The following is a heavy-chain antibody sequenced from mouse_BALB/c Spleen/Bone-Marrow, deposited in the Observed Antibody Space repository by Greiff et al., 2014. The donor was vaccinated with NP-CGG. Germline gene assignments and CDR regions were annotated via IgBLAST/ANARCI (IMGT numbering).Heavy chain of an antibody. J-gene: IGHJ4*01. V-gene: IGHV1S22*01. CDR3: TREVRRYAMDY. CDR2: IYPGSGST. D-gene: IGHD2-14*01. CDR1: GYTFTSYW. Sequence: LQQSGSELVRPGASVKLSCKASGYTFTSYWMHWAKQRPGQGLEWIGNIYPGSGSTNYDEKFKSKATLTVDTSSSTAYMQLSSLTSEDSAVYYCTREVRRYAMDYWGQGTSVTVSS.